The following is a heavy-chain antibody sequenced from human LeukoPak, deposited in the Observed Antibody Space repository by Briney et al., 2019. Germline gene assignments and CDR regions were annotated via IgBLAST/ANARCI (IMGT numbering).Heavy chain of an antibody. CDR2: ISYDGSNK. Sequence: TGRSLRLSCAATGFTFSSYAMHWVRQAPGKGLEWVAVISYDGSNKYYADSVKGRFTISRDNSKNTLYLQMNSLRAEDTAVYYCARVARALYYYYGMDVWGQGTMVTVSS. CDR1: GFTFSSYA. CDR3: ARVARALYYYYGMDV. J-gene: IGHJ6*02. V-gene: IGHV3-30-3*01.